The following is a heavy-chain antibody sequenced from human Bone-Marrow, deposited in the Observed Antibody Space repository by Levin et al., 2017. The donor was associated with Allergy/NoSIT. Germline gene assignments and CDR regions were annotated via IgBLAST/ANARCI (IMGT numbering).Heavy chain of an antibody. J-gene: IGHJ4*02. Sequence: GGSLRLSCTAPGFTFSISDMHWVRQAPGKGLEWVGTVGDDGSDALYGDSVKGRFSIFTDSSEKTLFLQMNDLRPNDTAVYFCVKKREYKYGPFGSWGQGTVVTVSS. D-gene: IGHD5-18*01. CDR2: VGDDGSDA. CDR3: VKKREYKYGPFGS. CDR1: GFTFSISD. V-gene: IGHV3-30*02.